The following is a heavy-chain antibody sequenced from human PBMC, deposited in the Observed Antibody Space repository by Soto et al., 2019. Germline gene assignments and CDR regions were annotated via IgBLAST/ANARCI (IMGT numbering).Heavy chain of an antibody. J-gene: IGHJ4*02. V-gene: IGHV4-4*02. Sequence: QVQLQESGPGLVKPSGTLSLICAVSGGYISSSKWWSWVRQPPGKGLEWIGEIQESGSTNYNPSLKSRVTISVDQSQNQCSLELSSVTAADTAVYYCAREGRDAYNLGYWGQGTLVTVSS. CDR1: GGYISSSKW. D-gene: IGHD1-1*01. CDR2: IQESGST. CDR3: AREGRDAYNLGY.